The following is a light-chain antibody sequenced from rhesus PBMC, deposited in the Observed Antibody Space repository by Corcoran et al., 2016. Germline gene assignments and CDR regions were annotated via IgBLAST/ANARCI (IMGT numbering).Light chain of an antibody. CDR3: LQYNSDPPT. CDR2: AAS. J-gene: IGKJ3*01. V-gene: IGKV1-43*02. CDR1: QGISTY. Sequence: DIQMTQSPSSLSASVGDRVTITCRASQGISTYLNWYQQKPGKAPKRLIYAASSLESGVPSRFSGRGSGTDFTLTISSLQPEDFATYYCLQYNSDPPTFGPGTKLDIK.